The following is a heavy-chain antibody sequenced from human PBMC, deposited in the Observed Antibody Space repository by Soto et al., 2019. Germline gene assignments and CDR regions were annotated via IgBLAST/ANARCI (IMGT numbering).Heavy chain of an antibody. CDR3: ARDRGQLGYCSGGSCPTGI. Sequence: ASVKVSCKASGYTFTSYGISWVRQAPGQGLEWMGWISAYNGNTNYAQKLQGRVTMATDTSTSTAYMGLRSLRSDDTAVYYCARDRGQLGYCSGGSCPTGIWGQGTMVTVSS. D-gene: IGHD2-15*01. CDR1: GYTFTSYG. J-gene: IGHJ3*02. CDR2: ISAYNGNT. V-gene: IGHV1-18*04.